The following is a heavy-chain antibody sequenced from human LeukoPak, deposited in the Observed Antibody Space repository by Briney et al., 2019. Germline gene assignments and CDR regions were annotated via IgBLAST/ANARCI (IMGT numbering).Heavy chain of an antibody. J-gene: IGHJ4*02. CDR3: ARYFDWLQREFDY. CDR1: VYTFTSYV. D-gene: IGHD3-9*01. CDR2: ISAYNGNT. Sequence: GASVKVSCEASVYTFTSYVISWVRPAPGQGLEWMGWISAYNGNTNYAQKLQGRVTLTTDTSPSTAYMGRRSLRFDVTAVYYCARYFDWLQREFDYWGQGTLVTVSS. V-gene: IGHV1-18*01.